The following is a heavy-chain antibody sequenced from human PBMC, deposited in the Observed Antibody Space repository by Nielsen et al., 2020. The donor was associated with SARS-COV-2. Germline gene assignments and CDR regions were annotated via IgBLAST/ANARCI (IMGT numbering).Heavy chain of an antibody. CDR2: IIPIFGTA. V-gene: IGHV1-69*13. D-gene: IGHD1-26*01. CDR3: ARGDSVGATNPFDY. CDR1: GGTFSSYA. J-gene: IGHJ4*02. Sequence: SVKVSCKASGGTFSSYAISWVRQAPGQGLEWMGGIIPIFGTANYAQKFQGRVTITADESTSTAYMELSSLRSEDTAVYYCARGDSVGATNPFDYWGQGTLVTVSS.